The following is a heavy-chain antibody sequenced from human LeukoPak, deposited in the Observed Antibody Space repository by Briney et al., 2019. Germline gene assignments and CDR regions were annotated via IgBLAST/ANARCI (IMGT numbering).Heavy chain of an antibody. CDR2: ISTCSSAI. V-gene: IGHV3-48*01. Sequence: GXSLXLSCAASGFIFSSYSMNWVRQAPGKGLEWVSSISTCSSAIYYADSVKGRFTISRDNAKNSLFLQIDSLRAEDTAVYYCARAYCSSTSCFEWGQGTLVTVSS. D-gene: IGHD2-2*01. CDR3: ARAYCSSTSCFE. J-gene: IGHJ4*02. CDR1: GFIFSSYS.